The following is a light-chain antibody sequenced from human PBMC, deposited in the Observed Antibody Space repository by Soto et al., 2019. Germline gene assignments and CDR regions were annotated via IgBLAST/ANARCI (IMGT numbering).Light chain of an antibody. CDR3: QQFSSYPLT. V-gene: IGKV3-20*01. CDR1: QTVRNNY. J-gene: IGKJ4*01. Sequence: EFVLTQSPGTLSLSPGERATLSCRASQTVRNNYLAWYQQKPGQAPRLRIYDASSRATGIPDRFSGGGSGTDFTLTSSRLEPEDFAVDYCQQFSSYPLTFGGGTKVDIK. CDR2: DAS.